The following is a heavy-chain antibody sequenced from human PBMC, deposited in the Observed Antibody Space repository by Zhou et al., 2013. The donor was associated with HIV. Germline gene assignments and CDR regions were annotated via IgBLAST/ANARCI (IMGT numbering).Heavy chain of an antibody. CDR3: AVVSSGWFGVDF. CDR2: INGDGSST. CDR1: GFTFSSYW. V-gene: IGHV3-74*01. D-gene: IGHD6-19*01. J-gene: IGHJ4*02. Sequence: EVQLVESGGGLVQPGGPVRLSCAASGFTFSSYWIYWVRQAPGKGLVWVSGINGDGSSTNYADSVKGRFTISRDNAKNTLYLQMNSLRAEDTAVYYCAVVSSGWFGVDFWGQGTLVTVSS.